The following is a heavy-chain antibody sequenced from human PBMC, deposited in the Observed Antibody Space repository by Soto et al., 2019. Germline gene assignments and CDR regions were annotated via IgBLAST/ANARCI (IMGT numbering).Heavy chain of an antibody. V-gene: IGHV1-2*02. CDR2: INPKFGDT. D-gene: IGHD3-10*01. J-gene: IGHJ6*02. CDR3: ARNMDYYYGPGSGNGHGV. Sequence: QVQLVQSGAEVKEPGDSVRVSCEASGYTFTAYYIHWVRQAPGQGLEWMGWINPKFGDTTYAQDFQGRLTLTRDISISTVYMDLSRLTSDDTAIYYGARNMDYYYGPGSGNGHGVWGQGTTVNVFS. CDR1: GYTFTAYY.